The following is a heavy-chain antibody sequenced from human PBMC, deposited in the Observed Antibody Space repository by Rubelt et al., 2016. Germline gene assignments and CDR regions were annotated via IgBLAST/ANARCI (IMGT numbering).Heavy chain of an antibody. CDR3: ARDRGFGDYYYGMDV. J-gene: IGHJ6*02. D-gene: IGHD3-10*01. Sequence: GKGLQWVSVIYSGGSTYYADSVKGRFTISRDNSKNTLYLQMNSLRAEDTAVYYCARDRGFGDYYYGMDVWGQGTTVTVSS. CDR2: IYSGGST. V-gene: IGHV3-53*05.